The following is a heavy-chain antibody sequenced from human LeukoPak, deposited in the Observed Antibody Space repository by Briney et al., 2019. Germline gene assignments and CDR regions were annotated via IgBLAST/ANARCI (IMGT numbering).Heavy chain of an antibody. CDR2: IGTAGRT. CDR1: GFTFDDYA. J-gene: IGHJ3*02. Sequence: GRSLRLSCAASGFTFDDYAMHWVRQATGKGLEWVSAIGTAGRTYYADSVRGRFIISRENAKNSFYLQLNSLRVGDTAVYYCAREGSGEFADIWGQGTLVTVSS. V-gene: IGHV3-13*01. CDR3: AREGSGEFADI. D-gene: IGHD3-10*01.